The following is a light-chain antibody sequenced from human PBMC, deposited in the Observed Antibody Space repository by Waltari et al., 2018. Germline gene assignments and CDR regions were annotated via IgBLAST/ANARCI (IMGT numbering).Light chain of an antibody. CDR2: SNN. J-gene: IGLJ2*01. CDR1: NSTIGSNT. Sequence: QSVVTQPPAASGTPGQRVTISCSGSNSTIGSNTVNWYQQVPGTAPKLLIYSNNYRPSGVPDRFSGSKSGTSASLAISGLQSEDEADYYCATWDDRLTGVVFGGGTKVTVL. CDR3: ATWDDRLTGVV. V-gene: IGLV1-44*01.